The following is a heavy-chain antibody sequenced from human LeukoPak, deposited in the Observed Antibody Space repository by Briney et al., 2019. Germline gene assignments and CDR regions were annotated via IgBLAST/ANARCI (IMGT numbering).Heavy chain of an antibody. CDR1: GGSFSSYY. J-gene: IGHJ4*02. D-gene: IGHD6-19*01. CDR3: ARAVAGSRLIDY. V-gene: IGHV4-59*01. CDR2: IYYSGST. Sequence: SETLSLTCAVYGGSFSSYYWSWIRQPPGKGLEWIGYIYYSGSTNYNPSLKSRVTISVDTSKNQFSLKLSSVTAADTAVYYCARAVAGSRLIDYWGQGTLVTVSS.